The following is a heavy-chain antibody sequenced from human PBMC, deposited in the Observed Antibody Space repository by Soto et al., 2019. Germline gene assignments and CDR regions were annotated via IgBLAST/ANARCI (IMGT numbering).Heavy chain of an antibody. CDR1: GYTFTSYA. D-gene: IGHD2-15*01. J-gene: IGHJ5*02. CDR3: ARLGYCSGGSCPIGVLDP. V-gene: IGHV1-3*01. Sequence: ASVKVSCKASGYTFTSYAMHWVRQAPGQRLEWMGWINAGNGNTKYSQKFQGRVTITRDTSASTAYMEPSSLRSEDTAVYYCARLGYCSGGSCPIGVLDPWGQGTLVTVSS. CDR2: INAGNGNT.